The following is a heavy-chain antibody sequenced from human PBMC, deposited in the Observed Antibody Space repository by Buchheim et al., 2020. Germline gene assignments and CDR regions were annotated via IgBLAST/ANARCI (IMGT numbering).Heavy chain of an antibody. CDR3: ARAGFIARPYCSSTSCRTRDGVRAGNWFDP. Sequence: QVQLQESGPGLVKPSQTLSLTCTVSGGSISSGGYYWSWIRQHPGKGLEWIGYIYYSGTTYYNPSLKRRVTISVDPSKNQFSLKLSSVTAADTAVYYCARAGFIARPYCSSTSCRTRDGVRAGNWFDPWGQGTL. CDR2: IYYSGTT. CDR1: GGSISSGGYY. J-gene: IGHJ5*02. V-gene: IGHV4-31*03. D-gene: IGHD2-2*01.